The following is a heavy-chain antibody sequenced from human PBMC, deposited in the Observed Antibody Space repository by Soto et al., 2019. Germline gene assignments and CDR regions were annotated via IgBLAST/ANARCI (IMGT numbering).Heavy chain of an antibody. D-gene: IGHD6-13*01. Sequence: QVQLVQSGAEVKKPGASVKVSCKASGYTFTSYSLSWVRHAPGQGLEWMGWISAYNRNTNYAQKLQGRVTMTTDASTSSAYMELRSLRSDDTAVYYCARVIAAAADFDYWGQGTLVTVSS. CDR2: ISAYNRNT. CDR3: ARVIAAAADFDY. V-gene: IGHV1-18*01. CDR1: GYTFTSYS. J-gene: IGHJ4*02.